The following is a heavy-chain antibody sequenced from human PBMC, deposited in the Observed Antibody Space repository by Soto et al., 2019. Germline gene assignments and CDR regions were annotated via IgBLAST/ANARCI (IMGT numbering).Heavy chain of an antibody. D-gene: IGHD3-10*01. V-gene: IGHV1-69*13. Sequence: EASVKVSCKASGGTFSSYAISWVRQAPGQGLEWMGGIIPIFGTANYAQKFQGRVTITADESTSTAYMELSSLRSEDTAVYYCAQGREARYYYGMDVWGQGTTVTVSS. CDR1: GGTFSSYA. CDR2: IIPIFGTA. J-gene: IGHJ6*02. CDR3: AQGREARYYYGMDV.